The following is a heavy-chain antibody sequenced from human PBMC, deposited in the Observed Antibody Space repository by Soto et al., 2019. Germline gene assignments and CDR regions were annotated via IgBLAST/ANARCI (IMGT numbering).Heavy chain of an antibody. J-gene: IGHJ4*02. D-gene: IGHD4-4*01. CDR2: INAGSGDS. CDR1: GYTFTSYA. Sequence: QVQLVQSGAEVKKPGASVKVSCKASGYTFTSYAIHWLRQAPGQSLEWMGWINAGSGDSKYSQKFQGRVTISSDTSASTAYMELSSLRSEDTAVYYCARELQGLYFFDYWGQGTLVTVSS. CDR3: ARELQGLYFFDY. V-gene: IGHV1-3*01.